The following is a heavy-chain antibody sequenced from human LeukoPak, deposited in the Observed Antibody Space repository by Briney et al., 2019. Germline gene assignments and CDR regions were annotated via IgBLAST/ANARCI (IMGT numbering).Heavy chain of an antibody. CDR1: GASISGSNYY. Sequence: PSETLSLTCAVSGASISGSNYYWGWIRQPPGKGLEWIGNIYSSGSTYYNASLQSRVTISIDTSKNQFSLRLNSVTAADTAMYYCAKSGGYGLIDYWGQGTLITVSS. CDR3: AKSGGYGLIDY. J-gene: IGHJ4*02. CDR2: IYSSGST. V-gene: IGHV4-39*01. D-gene: IGHD1-26*01.